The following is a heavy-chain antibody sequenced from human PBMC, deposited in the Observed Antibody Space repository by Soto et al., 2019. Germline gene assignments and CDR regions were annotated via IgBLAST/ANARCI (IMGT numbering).Heavy chain of an antibody. V-gene: IGHV4-31*03. D-gene: IGHD3-22*01. Sequence: PSETLSLTCTVSGGSISSGGYYWSWIRQHPGKGLEWIGYIYYSGSTYYNPSLKSRVTISVDTSKNQFSLKLSSVTAADTAVYYCASGTYYYDSSGYPPGHWGQGTLVTSPQ. CDR3: ASGTYYYDSSGYPPGH. CDR2: IYYSGST. CDR1: GGSISSGGYY. J-gene: IGHJ4*02.